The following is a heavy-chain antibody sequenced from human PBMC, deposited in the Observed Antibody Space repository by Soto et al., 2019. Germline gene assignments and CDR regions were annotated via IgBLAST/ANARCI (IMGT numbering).Heavy chain of an antibody. Sequence: SETLSLTCTVSGASISSNGYYWGWIRQPPGKGLEWIGSIFYSGTTHYNPSLRSRLSISVDTSKNVFSLKLSSLTAADTAIYYCAPAAGWLRLDSRVCGQGTMATVYS. J-gene: IGHJ4*02. V-gene: IGHV4-39*02. D-gene: IGHD5-12*01. CDR1: GASISSNGYY. CDR3: APAAGWLRLDSRV. CDR2: IFYSGTT.